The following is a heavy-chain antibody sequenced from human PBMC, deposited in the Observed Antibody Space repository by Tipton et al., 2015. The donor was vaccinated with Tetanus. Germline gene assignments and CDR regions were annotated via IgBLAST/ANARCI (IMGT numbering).Heavy chain of an antibody. D-gene: IGHD2-2*01. J-gene: IGHJ3*02. CDR3: ARDIYSNTRAFDI. Sequence: TVSLSCTVSGGSLSISNFYWGWIRQSPGKGLEWIGSFYYGGSTYYNPSLESRVTISVDTSKNEFSLKLTSVTAADTSLYFCARDIYSNTRAFDIWGQGTMVTVSS. V-gene: IGHV4-39*02. CDR2: FYYGGST. CDR1: GGSLSISNFY.